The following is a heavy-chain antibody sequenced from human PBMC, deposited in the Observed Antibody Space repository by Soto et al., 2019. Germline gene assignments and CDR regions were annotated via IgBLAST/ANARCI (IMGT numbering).Heavy chain of an antibody. V-gene: IGHV3-53*01. D-gene: IGHD3-10*01. CDR3: ARDISTRRELDY. Sequence: EVQLVESGGGLIQPGGSLRLSCAVSGISISDNYVSWVRQAPEKGLEWVSVIYTGGSADYTHSVRGRFTISRDISKNTVHLQMNSLSVEDPAVYFCARDISTRRELDYWGQGTLVTVSS. CDR1: GISISDNY. CDR2: IYTGGSA. J-gene: IGHJ4*02.